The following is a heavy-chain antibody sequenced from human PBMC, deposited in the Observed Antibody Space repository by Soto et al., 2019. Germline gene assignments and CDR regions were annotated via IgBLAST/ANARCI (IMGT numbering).Heavy chain of an antibody. CDR3: ACVGGVPYYRDVMDV. D-gene: IGHD2-21*01. CDR2: ISGYNGKT. CDR1: GYTFTSHG. Sequence: EASVKVSCKASGYTFTSHGISWVRQAPGQGLEWMGWISGYNGKTNYAQKVQDRVTMTTDTSTSTVYMELRSLRSDDTAVYYCACVGGVPYYRDVMDVWGQG. J-gene: IGHJ6*02. V-gene: IGHV1-18*01.